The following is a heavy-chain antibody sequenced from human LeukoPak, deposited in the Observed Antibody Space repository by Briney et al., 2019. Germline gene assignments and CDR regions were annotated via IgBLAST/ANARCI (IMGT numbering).Heavy chain of an antibody. CDR1: GFPLSNYW. D-gene: IGHD2-21*02. CDR3: ARGLICGGDCYSD. J-gene: IGHJ4*02. CDR2: INPDGTTT. Sequence: GGSLRLSCAASGFPLSNYWMHWVRQTPGKGLVWVSRINPDGTTTSYADSVKGRFTISRDNAKNSLYLQMNSLRAEDTAVYYCARGLICGGDCYSDWGQGTLVTVSS. V-gene: IGHV3-74*01.